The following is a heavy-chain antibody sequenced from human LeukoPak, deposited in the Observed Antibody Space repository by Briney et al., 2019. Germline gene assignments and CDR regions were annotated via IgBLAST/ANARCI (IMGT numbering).Heavy chain of an antibody. CDR3: ARDLGFWSGYYDAGDY. D-gene: IGHD3-3*01. V-gene: IGHV4-4*07. CDR2: IYTSGST. Sequence: PSETLSLTCTVSGGSISSYYWSWIRQPAGKGLEWIGRIYTSGSTNYNPSLKSRVTMSVDTSKNQFSLKLSSVTAADTAVYYCARDLGFWSGYYDAGDYWGQGTLVTVSS. J-gene: IGHJ4*02. CDR1: GGSISSYY.